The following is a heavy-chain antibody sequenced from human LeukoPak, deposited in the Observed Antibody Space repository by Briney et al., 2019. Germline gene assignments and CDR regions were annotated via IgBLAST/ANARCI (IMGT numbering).Heavy chain of an antibody. J-gene: IGHJ3*02. CDR3: ARAFVRNDAFDI. Sequence: PSETLSLTCTVSGGSISSSSYYWGWIRQPPGKGLEWIGSIYYSGSTYYNPSLKSRVTISVDTSKNQFSLKLSSVTAADTAVYYCARAFVRNDAFDIWGQGTMVTVSS. D-gene: IGHD1-14*01. V-gene: IGHV4-39*07. CDR1: GGSISSSSYY. CDR2: IYYSGST.